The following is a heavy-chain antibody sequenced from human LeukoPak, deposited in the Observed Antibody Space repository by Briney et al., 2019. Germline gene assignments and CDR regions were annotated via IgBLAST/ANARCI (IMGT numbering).Heavy chain of an antibody. J-gene: IGHJ4*02. CDR2: IYYSGST. Sequence: SETLSLTCTVSGGSISSYYWSWIRQPPGKGLEWIGYIYYSGSTNYYPSLKSRVTISVDTSKNKFSLQLSSVTAADTAVYYCARGGGYYYVSSGYYLLGGQGTLVTVSS. CDR3: ARGGGYYYVSSGYYLL. V-gene: IGHV4-59*01. CDR1: GGSISSYY. D-gene: IGHD3-22*01.